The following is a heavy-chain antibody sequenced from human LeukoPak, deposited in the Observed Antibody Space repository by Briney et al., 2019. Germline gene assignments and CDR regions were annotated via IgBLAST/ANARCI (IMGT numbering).Heavy chain of an antibody. J-gene: IGHJ6*03. D-gene: IGHD1-26*01. CDR1: GYTFSNYG. CDR2: INPRDGGT. Sequence: ASVKVSCKASGYTFSNYGISWVRQAPGQGLEWVGVINPRDGGTTYAQKFQGRVTMTTDTSTSTAYMELRSLRSDDTAVYYCARGSREQTRQGRYYYYYYMDVWGKGTTVTISS. CDR3: ARGSREQTRQGRYYYYYYMDV. V-gene: IGHV1-18*01.